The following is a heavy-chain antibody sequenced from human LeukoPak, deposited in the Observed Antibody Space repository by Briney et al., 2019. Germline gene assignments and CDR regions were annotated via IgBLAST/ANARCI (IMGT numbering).Heavy chain of an antibody. J-gene: IGHJ5*02. CDR3: AREINILTGYYLYNWFDP. CDR2: IYYSGST. D-gene: IGHD3-9*01. Sequence: PSETLSLTCTVSGGSISSYYWSWIRQPPGKGLEWIGYIYYSGSTNYNPSLKSRVTISVDTSKNQFFLKLSSVTAADTAVYYCAREINILTGYYLYNWFDPWGQGTLVTVSS. V-gene: IGHV4-59*01. CDR1: GGSISSYY.